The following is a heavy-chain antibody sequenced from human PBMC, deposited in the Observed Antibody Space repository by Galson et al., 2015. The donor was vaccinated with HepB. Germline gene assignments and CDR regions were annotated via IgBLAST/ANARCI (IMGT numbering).Heavy chain of an antibody. D-gene: IGHD3-22*01. Sequence: LRLSCAASGFTFSDYYMSWIRQAPGKGLEWVSYISSSSSYTNYADSVKGRFTISRDNAKNSLYLQMNSLRAEDTAVYYCARDLNPDYDSSGFLFDYWGQGTLVTVSS. CDR3: ARDLNPDYDSSGFLFDY. CDR2: ISSSSSYT. CDR1: GFTFSDYY. V-gene: IGHV3-11*05. J-gene: IGHJ4*02.